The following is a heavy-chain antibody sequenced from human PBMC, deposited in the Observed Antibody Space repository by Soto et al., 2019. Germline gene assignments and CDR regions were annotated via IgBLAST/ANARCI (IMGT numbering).Heavy chain of an antibody. CDR2: ISAYNGNT. Sequence: ASVKVSCKASGYTFTSYGISWVRQAPGQGLECMGWISAYNGNTNYAQKLQGRVSMTTDTSTSTAYMELRSLRSDDTAVYYCAREVYDFLTGYPLIRYYYGMDVWGQGTTVTVSS. CDR1: GYTFTSYG. D-gene: IGHD3-9*01. CDR3: AREVYDFLTGYPLIRYYYGMDV. V-gene: IGHV1-18*01. J-gene: IGHJ6*02.